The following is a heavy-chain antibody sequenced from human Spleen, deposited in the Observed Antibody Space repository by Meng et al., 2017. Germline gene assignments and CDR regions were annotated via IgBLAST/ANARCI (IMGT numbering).Heavy chain of an antibody. D-gene: IGHD2-2*01. CDR1: GGSISSSGYY. V-gene: IGHV4-61*03. J-gene: IGHJ5*02. CDR2: IYYSGST. Sequence: SETLSLTCTVSGGSISSSGYYWGWIRQPPGKGLEWIGYIYYSGSTNYNPSLKSRVTISVDTSKNHFSLKLSSVTAADTAVYYCAREYSTSWSRLFDPWGQGILVTVSS. CDR3: AREYSTSWSRLFDP.